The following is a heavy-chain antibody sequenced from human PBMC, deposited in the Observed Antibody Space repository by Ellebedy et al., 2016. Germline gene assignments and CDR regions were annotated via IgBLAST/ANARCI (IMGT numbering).Heavy chain of an antibody. CDR1: GFTFSNYG. V-gene: IGHV3-23*01. CDR3: AKRLYGSGSNDPSGWGCCKDS. D-gene: IGHD3-10*01. CDR2: ITASGGGT. J-gene: IGHJ5*02. Sequence: GGSLRLSXAASGFTFSNYGMSWLRQAPGKGLDWVSTITASGGGTHYADSVKGRFSISRDNSKNMLYLQLNSLRADDTAVYYCAKRLYGSGSNDPSGWGCCKDSWGQGTLVTVSS.